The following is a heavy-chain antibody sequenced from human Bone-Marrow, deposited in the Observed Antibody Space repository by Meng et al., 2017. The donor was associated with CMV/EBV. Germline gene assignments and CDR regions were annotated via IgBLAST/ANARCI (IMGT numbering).Heavy chain of an antibody. D-gene: IGHD3-3*01. Sequence: GESLKISCAASGLTVSGTYMSWVRQAPGKGLEWVSVIFNDGRTYYADSVKGRFTIPRDNSKNTVYLQMNSLRAEDTAVYYCARNNRHDFWSDYGMDVWGQGTTVTVSS. V-gene: IGHV3-53*01. CDR3: ARNNRHDFWSDYGMDV. CDR1: GLTVSGTY. CDR2: IFNDGRT. J-gene: IGHJ6*02.